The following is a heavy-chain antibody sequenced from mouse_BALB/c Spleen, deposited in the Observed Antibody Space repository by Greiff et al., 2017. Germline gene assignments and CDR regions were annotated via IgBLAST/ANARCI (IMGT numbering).Heavy chain of an antibody. Sequence: VKLQESGPGLVQPSQSLSITCTVSGFSLTSYGVHWVRQSPGKGLEWLGVIWSGGSTDYNAAFISRLSISKDNSKSQVFFKMNSLQADDTAIYYCARITTVPYWYFDVWGAGTTVTVSS. CDR1: GFSLTSYG. V-gene: IGHV2-4-1*01. CDR2: IWSGGST. D-gene: IGHD1-1*01. CDR3: ARITTVPYWYFDV. J-gene: IGHJ1*01.